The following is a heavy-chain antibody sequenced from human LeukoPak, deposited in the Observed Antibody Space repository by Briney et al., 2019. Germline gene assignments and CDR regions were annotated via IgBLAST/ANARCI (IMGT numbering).Heavy chain of an antibody. Sequence: TGGSLRLSCATSGFPFSAHWMSWVRQAPGKGLEWVSYISSSSSTIYYADSVKGRFTISRDNAKNSLYLQMNSLRAEDTAVYYCARGSGSSTIFGWVAFDIWGQGTMVTVSS. J-gene: IGHJ3*02. V-gene: IGHV3-48*01. CDR3: ARGSGSSTIFGWVAFDI. D-gene: IGHD3-3*01. CDR1: GFPFSAHW. CDR2: ISSSSSTI.